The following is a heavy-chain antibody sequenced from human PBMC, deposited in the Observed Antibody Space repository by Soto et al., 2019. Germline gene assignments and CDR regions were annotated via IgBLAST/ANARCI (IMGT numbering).Heavy chain of an antibody. D-gene: IGHD2-21*02. J-gene: IGHJ4*02. CDR1: GYTFTSYA. V-gene: IGHV1-3*01. CDR3: ARRIVVVTALDN. Sequence: ASVKVSCKASGYTFTSYAMHWVRQAPGQRLEWMGWINAGNGNTKYSQKFQGRVTITRDTSASTAYMELSSLRSEDTAVYYCARRIVVVTALDNWGQGTLVSVSS. CDR2: INAGNGNT.